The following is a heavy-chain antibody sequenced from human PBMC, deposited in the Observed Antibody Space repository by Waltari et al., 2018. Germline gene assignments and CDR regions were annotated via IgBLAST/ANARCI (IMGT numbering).Heavy chain of an antibody. J-gene: IGHJ6*03. D-gene: IGHD3-3*01. CDR1: GGSISSGSYY. CDR2: IYTSGST. CDR3: ARDFTYYDFWSGYDDYYMDV. V-gene: IGHV4-61*02. Sequence: QVQLQESGPGLVKPSQTLSLTCTVSGGSISSGSYYWSWIRQPAGKGLEWIGRIYTSGSTNYNPPLKSRVTISVDTSKNQFSLKLSSVTAADTAVYYCARDFTYYDFWSGYDDYYMDVWGKGTTVTVSS.